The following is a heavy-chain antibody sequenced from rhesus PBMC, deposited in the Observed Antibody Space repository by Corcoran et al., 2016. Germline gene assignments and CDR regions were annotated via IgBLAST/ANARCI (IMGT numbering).Heavy chain of an antibody. V-gene: IGHV3S5*01. CDR1: GCTFSSYG. CDR3: AKPKYCTGSGCPYFDY. Sequence: EVQLVETGGGLVQPGGSLKLSCAASGCTFSSYGMSWVRQAPGKGLEWVSASNSGGGSTYYADSVKGRFTISRDNSKNTLSLQMHSLRAEDTAVYYCAKPKYCTGSGCPYFDYWGQGVLVTVSS. J-gene: IGHJ4*01. CDR2: SNSGGGST. D-gene: IGHD2-21*01.